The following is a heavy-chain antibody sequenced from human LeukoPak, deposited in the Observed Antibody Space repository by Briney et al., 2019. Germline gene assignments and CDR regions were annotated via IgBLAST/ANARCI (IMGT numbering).Heavy chain of an antibody. CDR2: ISPYNGNI. CDR3: VRDCDRSGYYCY. Sequence: ASVKVSCKASGYTLTSYGISWVRQAPGQGLEWMGWISPYNGNINYAQKLQGRVTMTTDTSTSTAYMELRSLRSDDTAVYYCVRDCDRSGYYCYWGQGTLVTVSS. J-gene: IGHJ4*02. D-gene: IGHD3-22*01. CDR1: GYTLTSYG. V-gene: IGHV1-18*01.